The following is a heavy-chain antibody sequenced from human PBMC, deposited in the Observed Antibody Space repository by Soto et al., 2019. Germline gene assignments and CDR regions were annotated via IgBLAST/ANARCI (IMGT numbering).Heavy chain of an antibody. V-gene: IGHV3-30*03. D-gene: IGHD2-15*01. CDR2: ISSDGSKK. CDR3: AMDLYGGSSRFDY. J-gene: IGHJ4*02. CDR1: GFTFSNNG. Sequence: QVQLVESGGGVVQPGRSLRLSCVASGFTFSNNGIHWVRQAPGKGLEWVAVISSDGSKKYYADSVKGRFTISRDNSKNTLYLQMNSLSAEDTAVYYCAMDLYGGSSRFDYWGQGTLVTVSS.